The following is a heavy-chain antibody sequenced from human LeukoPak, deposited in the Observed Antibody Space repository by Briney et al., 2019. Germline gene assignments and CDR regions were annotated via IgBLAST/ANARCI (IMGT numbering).Heavy chain of an antibody. Sequence: SETLSLTCAVYGGSFSGYYWSWIRQPPGKGLEWIGEINHSGSTNYNPSLKSRVTISVDTSKNQFSLKLSAVTAADTAVYYCARGSWFDPWGQGTLVTVSS. CDR2: INHSGST. CDR3: ARGSWFDP. J-gene: IGHJ5*02. V-gene: IGHV4-34*01. CDR1: GGSFSGYY.